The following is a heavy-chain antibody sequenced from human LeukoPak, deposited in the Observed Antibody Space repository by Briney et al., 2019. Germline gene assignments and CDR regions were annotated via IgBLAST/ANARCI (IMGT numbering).Heavy chain of an antibody. V-gene: IGHV1-2*02. J-gene: IGHJ6*03. CDR2: INPNSGGT. D-gene: IGHD2-2*01. CDR1: GYTFTGYY. CDR3: ARVRSVVVPAAMPFYYMDV. Sequence: ASVKVSCKASGYTFTGYYMHWVRQAPGQGLEWMGWINPNSGGTNYAQKFQGRVTMTRDTSISTAYMELSRLRSDDTAVYYCARVRSVVVPAAMPFYYMDVWGKGTTVTISS.